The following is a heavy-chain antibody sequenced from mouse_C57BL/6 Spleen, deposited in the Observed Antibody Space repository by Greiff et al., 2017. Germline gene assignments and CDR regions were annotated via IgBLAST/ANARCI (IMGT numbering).Heavy chain of an antibody. Sequence: EVKVVESGGGLVKPGGYLKLSCAASGFTFSDYGMHWVRQAPEKGLEWVAYISSGSSTIYYADTVKGRFTISRDNAKNTLFLQMTSQSSEDTAMYYCARKVLWGAMDYWGQGTSVTVSS. CDR2: ISSGSSTI. V-gene: IGHV5-17*01. CDR3: ARKVLWGAMDY. J-gene: IGHJ4*01. CDR1: GFTFSDYG. D-gene: IGHD1-1*02.